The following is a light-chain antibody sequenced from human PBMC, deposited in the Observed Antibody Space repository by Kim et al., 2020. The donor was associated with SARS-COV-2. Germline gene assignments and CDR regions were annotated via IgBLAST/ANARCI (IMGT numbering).Light chain of an antibody. CDR2: DAS. Sequence: GDRVPIPCRASQAINNHLAWFQQKSGKAPKCLIYDASNLQSGVPSKFSGSGFGTEFTLTISSLQPEDFATYYCQQYSTFPLPFGGGTKVDIK. J-gene: IGKJ4*01. CDR1: QAINNH. V-gene: IGKV1-16*02. CDR3: QQYSTFPLP.